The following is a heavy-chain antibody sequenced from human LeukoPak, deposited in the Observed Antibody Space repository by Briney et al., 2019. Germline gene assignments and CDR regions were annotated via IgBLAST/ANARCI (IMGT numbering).Heavy chain of an antibody. D-gene: IGHD3-22*01. CDR1: GYTFTGYY. V-gene: IGHV1-2*02. CDR2: INPNSGGT. J-gene: IGHJ4*02. CDR3: ARPMKQKYYYDSSGYYLDY. Sequence: ASVKVSCKASGYTFTGYYMHWVRQAPGQGLEWMGWINPNSGGTNYAQKFQGRVTMTRDTSISTAYMELSRLRPDDTAVYYCARPMKQKYYYDSSGYYLDYWGQGTLVTVSS.